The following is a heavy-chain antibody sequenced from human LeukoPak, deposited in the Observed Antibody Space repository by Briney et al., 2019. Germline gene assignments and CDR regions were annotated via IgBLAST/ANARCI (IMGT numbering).Heavy chain of an antibody. J-gene: IGHJ4*02. Sequence: PGGSLRLSCAASGFTFSHYALTWVRQAPGKGLEWVSVIGGRGDTTYYADSVKGRFTISRDNAKNSLYLQMNSLRAEDTAVYYCARSNGAVAGDYWGQGTLVTVSS. CDR1: GFTFSHYA. CDR2: IGGRGDTT. CDR3: ARSNGAVAGDY. D-gene: IGHD6-19*01. V-gene: IGHV3-23*01.